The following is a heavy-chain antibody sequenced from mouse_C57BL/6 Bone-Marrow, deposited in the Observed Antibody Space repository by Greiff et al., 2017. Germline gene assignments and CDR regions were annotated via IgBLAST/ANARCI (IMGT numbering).Heavy chain of an antibody. J-gene: IGHJ3*01. CDR2: IDPSDSYT. CDR1: GYTFTSYW. CDR3: ARNLYYYGSSVAWFAY. V-gene: IGHV1-59*01. Sequence: QLQQPGAELVRPGTSVKLSCKASGYTFTSYWMHWVKQRPGQGLEWIGVIDPSDSYTNYNQKFKGKATLTVDTSSSTAYMQLSSLTSEDSAVYYCARNLYYYGSSVAWFAYWGQGTLVTVSA. D-gene: IGHD1-1*01.